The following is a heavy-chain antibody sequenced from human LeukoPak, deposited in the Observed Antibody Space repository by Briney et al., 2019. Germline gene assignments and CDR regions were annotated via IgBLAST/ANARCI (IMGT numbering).Heavy chain of an antibody. CDR3: AAADSGSYSTLDY. CDR2: INPNSGGT. V-gene: IGHV1-2*02. CDR1: GYTFTGYY. Sequence: ASVKVSCKASGYTFTGYYMHWVRQAPGQGLEWMGWINPNSGGTNYAQKFQGRGTMTRDTSISTAYMELSRLRSDDTAVYYCAAADSGSYSTLDYWGQGTLVTVSS. J-gene: IGHJ4*02. D-gene: IGHD1-26*01.